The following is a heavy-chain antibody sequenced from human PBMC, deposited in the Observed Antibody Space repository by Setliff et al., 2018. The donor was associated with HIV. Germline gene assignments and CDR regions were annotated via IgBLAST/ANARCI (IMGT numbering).Heavy chain of an antibody. CDR1: GGSFSDYF. CDR3: ARGHDILEPSGPFDY. Sequence: SETLSLTCAVYGGSFSDYFWTWIRQHPGKGLEWIGDINHSGSTNYNPSLKSRVAMSFDTSKNQFSLKLISVTAADTAVYYCARGHDILEPSGPFDYWGQGTLVTVSS. CDR2: INHSGST. D-gene: IGHD3-9*01. J-gene: IGHJ4*02. V-gene: IGHV4-34*01.